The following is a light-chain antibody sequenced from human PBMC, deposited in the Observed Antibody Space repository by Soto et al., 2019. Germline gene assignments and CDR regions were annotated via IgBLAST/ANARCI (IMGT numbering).Light chain of an antibody. CDR3: QQRSNWPQT. Sequence: EIVLTHSPGTLSLSPWEIATLSCRASQSVSSSYLAWYQQKPGQAPRLLIYESSNRAIGIAARFSGSGSGTDFTLTISSLEPEDFAVYYRQQRSNWPQTFGQGTKVDIK. CDR2: ESS. CDR1: QSVSSSY. V-gene: IGKV3-11*01. J-gene: IGKJ1*01.